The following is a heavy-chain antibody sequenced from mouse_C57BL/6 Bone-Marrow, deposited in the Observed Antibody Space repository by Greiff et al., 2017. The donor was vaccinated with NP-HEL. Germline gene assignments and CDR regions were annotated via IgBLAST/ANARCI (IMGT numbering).Heavy chain of an antibody. CDR1: GFNIKDDY. Sequence: EVKLVESGAELVRPGASVKLSCTASGFNIKDDYMHWVKQRPEQGLEWIGWIDPENGDTEYASKFQGKATITADPSANTAYTQLSSLTSEDTAVYYCTTFITTVVAKDYFDYWGQGTTLTVSS. CDR2: IDPENGDT. D-gene: IGHD1-1*01. J-gene: IGHJ2*01. CDR3: TTFITTVVAKDYFDY. V-gene: IGHV14-4*01.